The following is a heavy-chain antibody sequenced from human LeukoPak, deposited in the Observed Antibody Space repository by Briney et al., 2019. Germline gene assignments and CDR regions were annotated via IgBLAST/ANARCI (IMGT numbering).Heavy chain of an antibody. CDR1: GFTFSTFA. V-gene: IGHV3-23*01. J-gene: IGHJ4*02. Sequence: GGSLRLSCAASGFTFSTFAMIWVRQPPGKGLEWVSSIFPSGGEIHYADSVRGRFTISRDNARNTLYLQMNSLRAEDTAVYYCAKSDYFDSWGQGTLVTVSS. CDR2: IFPSGGEI. CDR3: AKSDYFDS.